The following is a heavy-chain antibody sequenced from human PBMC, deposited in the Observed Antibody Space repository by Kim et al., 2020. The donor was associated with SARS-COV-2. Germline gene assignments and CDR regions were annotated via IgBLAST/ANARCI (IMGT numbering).Heavy chain of an antibody. CDR2: INSDGSST. CDR3: ARGGSVWGNWFDP. CDR1: GFTFSSYW. V-gene: IGHV3-74*01. Sequence: GGSLRLSCAASGFTFSSYWMHWVRQAPGKGLVWVSRINSDGSSTSYADSVKGRFTISRDNAKNTLYLQMNSLRAEDTAVYYCARGGSVWGNWFDPWGQGTLVTVSS. J-gene: IGHJ5*02. D-gene: IGHD3-16*01.